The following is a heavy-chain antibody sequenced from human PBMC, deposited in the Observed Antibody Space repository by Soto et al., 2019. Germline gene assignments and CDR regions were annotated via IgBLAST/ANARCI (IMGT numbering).Heavy chain of an antibody. CDR1: GDSLRGQS. Sequence: SETLSLTCAVVGDSLRGQSWNWIRQSPGKGLEWIGELDQSGGTNYNPSLKSRAIISDDTSKNQFSLTLTSVTAADTAVYYCAREGPRGPREPETILDYWGQGTLVTVSS. D-gene: IGHD1-1*01. CDR3: AREGPRGPREPETILDY. J-gene: IGHJ4*02. V-gene: IGHV4-34*01. CDR2: LDQSGGT.